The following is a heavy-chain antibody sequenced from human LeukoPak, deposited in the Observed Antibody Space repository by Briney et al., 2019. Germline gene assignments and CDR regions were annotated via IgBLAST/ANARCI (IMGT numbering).Heavy chain of an antibody. CDR2: IRYDGTEK. D-gene: IGHD5-24*01. CDR1: VFSFSNYG. Sequence: GGSLRLSCAASVFSFSNYGIHWVRQAPGKGLEWVAFIRYDGTEKYYSDSVKGRFTISRDNSKNTLYLQMNSLRAEDTAVYYCAARRRDGYNHDAFDIWGQGTMVAVSS. J-gene: IGHJ3*02. CDR3: AARRRDGYNHDAFDI. V-gene: IGHV3-30*02.